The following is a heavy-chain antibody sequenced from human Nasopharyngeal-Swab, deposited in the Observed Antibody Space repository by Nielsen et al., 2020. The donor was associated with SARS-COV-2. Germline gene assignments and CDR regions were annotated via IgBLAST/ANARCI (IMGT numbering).Heavy chain of an antibody. CDR2: IDPDGNSI. V-gene: IGHV3-74*01. CDR1: GFTFSTYW. J-gene: IGHJ4*02. D-gene: IGHD4-17*01. Sequence: GESLKISCTASGFTFSTYWMHWVRQAPGKGLVWVSRIDPDGNSIVYADSVNGRFSISRDSSKNTLYLQMDSLRGEDTAVYYCARDAPAHYGAFYWGRGTLVTVSS. CDR3: ARDAPAHYGAFY.